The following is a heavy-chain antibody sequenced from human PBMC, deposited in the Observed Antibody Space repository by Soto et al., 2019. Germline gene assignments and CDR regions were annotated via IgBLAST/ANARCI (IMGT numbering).Heavy chain of an antibody. D-gene: IGHD2-8*01. Sequence: GGSLRLSCAASGFTFSSYSMNWVRQAPGKGLEWVSYISSSSSTIYYADSVKGRFTISRDNAKNSLYLQMNSLGDEDTAVYYCARAFYRPVYALGYWGQGTLVTVSS. J-gene: IGHJ4*02. V-gene: IGHV3-48*02. CDR2: ISSSSSTI. CDR3: ARAFYRPVYALGY. CDR1: GFTFSSYS.